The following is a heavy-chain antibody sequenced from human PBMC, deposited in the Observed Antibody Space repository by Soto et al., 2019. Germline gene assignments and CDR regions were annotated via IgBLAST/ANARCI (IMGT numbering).Heavy chain of an antibody. V-gene: IGHV1-18*01. Sequence: PLVQSGPEMKRPGASVRISCKASGYTFAHAGISWVRQAPGQRLEWVGWIGTDTGYTNYAQTLQGRVTLTTDPVTTTAYMEVRNLRSDDTVMYFCARDPAVSTDPLDYWGQGTLVTVSS. CDR2: IGTDTGYT. CDR3: ARDPAVSTDPLDY. J-gene: IGHJ4*02. D-gene: IGHD4-17*01. CDR1: GYTFAHAG.